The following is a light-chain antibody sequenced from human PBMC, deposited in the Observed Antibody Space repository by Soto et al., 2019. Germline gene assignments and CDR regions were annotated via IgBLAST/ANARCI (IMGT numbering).Light chain of an antibody. J-gene: IGKJ5*01. CDR1: QSVSNN. V-gene: IGKV3-15*01. Sequence: EIMMTQSPVTLSVSPGERATLSCRASQSVSNNLAWYQQKPGQAPMLLIYYASTRATGIPARFSGSGSGTEFTLTISSLQSEDFALYYCPQYNDWPPITFGQGTRLEIK. CDR2: YAS. CDR3: PQYNDWPPIT.